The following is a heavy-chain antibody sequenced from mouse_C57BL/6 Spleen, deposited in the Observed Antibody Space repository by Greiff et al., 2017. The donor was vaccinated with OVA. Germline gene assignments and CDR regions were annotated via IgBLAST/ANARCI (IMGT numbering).Heavy chain of an antibody. D-gene: IGHD1-1*01. Sequence: DVHLVESGGGLVQPGGSLKLSCAASGFTFSDYYMYWVRQTPEKRLEWVAYISNGGGSTYYPDTVKGRFTISRDNAKNTLYLQMSRLKSEDTAMYYCARHNYYGSLDYWGQGTTLTVSS. V-gene: IGHV5-12*01. J-gene: IGHJ2*01. CDR3: ARHNYYGSLDY. CDR1: GFTFSDYY. CDR2: ISNGGGST.